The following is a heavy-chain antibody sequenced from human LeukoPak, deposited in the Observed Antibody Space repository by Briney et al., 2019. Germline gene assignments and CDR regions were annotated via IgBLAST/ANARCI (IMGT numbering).Heavy chain of an antibody. Sequence: GGSLRLSCAASGFTFDDYTMHWVRQAPGKGLEWVSLISWDGGSTYYADSVKGRFTISRDNSKNSLYLQMNSLRTEDTALYYCAKDKGDCSGGSCYSFPGYWGQGTLVTVSS. D-gene: IGHD2-15*01. V-gene: IGHV3-43*01. CDR2: ISWDGGST. CDR1: GFTFDDYT. CDR3: AKDKGDCSGGSCYSFPGY. J-gene: IGHJ4*02.